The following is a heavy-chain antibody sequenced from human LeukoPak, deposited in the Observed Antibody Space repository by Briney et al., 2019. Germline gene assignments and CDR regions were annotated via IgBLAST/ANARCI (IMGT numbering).Heavy chain of an antibody. V-gene: IGHV4-34*01. J-gene: IGHJ4*02. CDR3: AREDSIWYYFDY. D-gene: IGHD2/OR15-2a*01. CDR1: GGSFSGYY. CDR2: IYHSGST. Sequence: SETLSLNCAVYGGSFSGYYWSWIRQPPRRGLEWIGEIYHSGSTNYNPSLKSRVTISVDKSKNQFSLKLSSVTAADTAVYYCAREDSIWYYFDYWGQGTLVTVSS.